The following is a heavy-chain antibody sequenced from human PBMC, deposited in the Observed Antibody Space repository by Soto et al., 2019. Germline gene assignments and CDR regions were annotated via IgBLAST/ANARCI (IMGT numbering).Heavy chain of an antibody. V-gene: IGHV4-59*01. Sequence: PSETLSLTCTVSCGSISSYYWSWIRQPPGNGLYCVGYIYYSVITNXXPSLKSRXXISVETAKNHXSLKLXSVTAACTALYYCARIIAAAGDFDPWRQGTLVTVSS. CDR1: CGSISSYY. J-gene: IGHJ5*02. CDR2: IYYSVIT. CDR3: ARIIAAAGDFDP. D-gene: IGHD6-13*01.